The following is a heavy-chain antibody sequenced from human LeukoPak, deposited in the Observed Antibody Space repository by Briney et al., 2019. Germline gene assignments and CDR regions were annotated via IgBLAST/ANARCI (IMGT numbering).Heavy chain of an antibody. Sequence: PSETLSLTCTVSGGSIRSYYWSWVRQPPGKGLGWIGYVSYSGSTDHNPSLKSRVIISIDTSKNQFSLRLSSVTAADTAVYYCARENDRYGRIDYWGQGTQVTVSS. V-gene: IGHV4-59*01. CDR2: VSYSGST. D-gene: IGHD5-18*01. CDR3: ARENDRYGRIDY. CDR1: GGSIRSYY. J-gene: IGHJ4*02.